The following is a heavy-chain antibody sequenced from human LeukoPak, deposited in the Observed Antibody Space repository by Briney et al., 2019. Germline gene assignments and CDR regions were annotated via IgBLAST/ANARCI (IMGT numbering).Heavy chain of an antibody. D-gene: IGHD3-10*01. Sequence: SETLSLTCAVSGGSISSSNWWSWVRQPPGKGLEWIGEIYHSGSTNYNSSLKSRVTISVDKSKNQFSLKLSSVTAADTAVYYCARRPITPYYYGSGSYYQHDAFDIWGQGTMVTVSS. CDR3: ARRPITPYYYGSGSYYQHDAFDI. V-gene: IGHV4-4*02. CDR1: GGSISSSNW. J-gene: IGHJ3*02. CDR2: IYHSGST.